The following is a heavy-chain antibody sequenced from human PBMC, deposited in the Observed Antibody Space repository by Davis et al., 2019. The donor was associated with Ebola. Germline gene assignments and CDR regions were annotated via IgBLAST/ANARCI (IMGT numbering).Heavy chain of an antibody. D-gene: IGHD4-17*01. Sequence: GESLKISCAASGFTFSTHPMIWVRQAPGKGLEWGSVLYSDGRTYYAHSVKGRFTISRDNSKNVLYRQLNTLRADDTAVYYCARQINGHFWYFDVWGRGTLVTVSS. CDR3: ARQINGHFWYFDV. CDR1: GFTFSTHP. V-gene: IGHV3-53*01. CDR2: LYSDGRT. J-gene: IGHJ2*01.